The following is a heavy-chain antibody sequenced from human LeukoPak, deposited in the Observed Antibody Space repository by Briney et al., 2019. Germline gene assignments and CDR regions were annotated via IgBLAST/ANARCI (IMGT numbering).Heavy chain of an antibody. CDR2: IYYSGST. Sequence: SETLSLTCTVSGGSISSYYWSWIRQPPGKGLEWIGYIYYSGSTNYNPSLKSRVTISVDTSKNQFSLKLSSVTATDTAVYYCARYSSGALGYYYYYGMDVWGQGTTVTVSS. J-gene: IGHJ6*02. V-gene: IGHV4-59*08. CDR1: GGSISSYY. D-gene: IGHD6-19*01. CDR3: ARYSSGALGYYYYYGMDV.